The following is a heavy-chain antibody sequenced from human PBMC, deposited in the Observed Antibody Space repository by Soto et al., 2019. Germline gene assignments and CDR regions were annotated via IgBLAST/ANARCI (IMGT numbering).Heavy chain of an antibody. D-gene: IGHD3-16*01. CDR2: IYTRGST. Sequence: SETLSPTGTVPGGSISMHPRGRSRQPPGKGLAWIGRIYTRGSTNYTPPLESRVTVSVDTSKNQFSLRLSSVTAAGTAVDYCGRDYGGAFDYWGXGTLVKVS. CDR1: GGSISMHP. J-gene: IGHJ4*01. V-gene: IGHV4-4*07. CDR3: GRDYGGAFDY.